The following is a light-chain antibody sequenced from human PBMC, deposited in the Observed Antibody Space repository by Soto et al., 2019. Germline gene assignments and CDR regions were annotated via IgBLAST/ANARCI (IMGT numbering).Light chain of an antibody. J-gene: IGKJ1*01. CDR1: QGLSNY. CDR3: QKYNSHPRT. V-gene: IGKV1-27*01. Sequence: DIHMTQSPSSLSASVIDIVNITCLASQGLSNYLAWYQQKPGEPPNLVIYAAFILQTGVPSRFSGSGSGTDFSLTISSLQPEDVATYFCQKYNSHPRTFGQGTKVDI. CDR2: AAF.